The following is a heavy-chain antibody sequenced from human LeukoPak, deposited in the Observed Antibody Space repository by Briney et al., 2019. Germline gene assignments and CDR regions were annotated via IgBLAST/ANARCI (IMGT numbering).Heavy chain of an antibody. V-gene: IGHV4-4*07. J-gene: IGHJ4*02. CDR2: IYTSGST. Sequence: SETLSLTCTVSGGSVSSYYWSWIRQPAGKGLEWIGRIYTSGSTNYNPSPKSRVTMSVDTSKNQFSLKLSSVTAADTAVYYCARGNGDYAIYYFDYWGQGTLVTVSS. CDR1: GGSVSSYY. CDR3: ARGNGDYAIYYFDY. D-gene: IGHD4-17*01.